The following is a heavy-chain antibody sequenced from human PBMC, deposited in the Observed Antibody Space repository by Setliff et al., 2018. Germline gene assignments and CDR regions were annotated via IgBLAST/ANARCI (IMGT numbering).Heavy chain of an antibody. D-gene: IGHD4-17*01. CDR1: GGSISSSNYY. J-gene: IGHJ3*02. Sequence: SETLSLTWTVSGGSISSSNYYWGWIRQPPGKGLEWIGSIYYSGSTYYNPSLKSRVTISVDTSKNQFSMKLISVTAADAAVYYCARSGSMVTKFGAFDIWGQGTRVTVSS. CDR2: IYYSGST. CDR3: ARSGSMVTKFGAFDI. V-gene: IGHV4-39*01.